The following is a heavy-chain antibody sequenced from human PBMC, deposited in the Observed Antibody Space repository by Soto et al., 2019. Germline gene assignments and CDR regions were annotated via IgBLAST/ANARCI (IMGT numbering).Heavy chain of an antibody. Sequence: ASGPTLVNPTQTLTLTCTFSGFSLTTDDVGVGWIRQFPGKALDWLAVVYWDDDKRYSPSLKSRLTITKYTSKNQVFLTMSNMDPVDTATYYCAHTRYSISSFDYWGQGTLVTVSS. CDR2: VYWDDDK. CDR3: AHTRYSISSFDY. CDR1: GFSLTTDDVG. D-gene: IGHD6-6*01. V-gene: IGHV2-5*02. J-gene: IGHJ4*02.